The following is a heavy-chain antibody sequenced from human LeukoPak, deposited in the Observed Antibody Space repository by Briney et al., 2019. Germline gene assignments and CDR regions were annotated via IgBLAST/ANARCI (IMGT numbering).Heavy chain of an antibody. Sequence: PSETLSLTCTVSGGSISNNDYYWSWIRQHPGKGLEWIGYIYYSGSTCYNPSLKIRRTISVDTSKNQFSLKLSSVTAADTAVYYRAVAAGESYYGMDVWGQGTTVTVSS. J-gene: IGHJ6*02. CDR1: GGSISNNDYY. D-gene: IGHD6-25*01. CDR2: IYYSGST. V-gene: IGHV4-31*03. CDR3: AVAAGESYYGMDV.